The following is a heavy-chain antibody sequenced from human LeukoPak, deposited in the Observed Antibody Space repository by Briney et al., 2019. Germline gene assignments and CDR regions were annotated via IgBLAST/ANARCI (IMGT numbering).Heavy chain of an antibody. D-gene: IGHD2-8*02. Sequence: PGGSLRLSCAASGFTFSSYEMNWVRQAPGKGLEWVSYISTSGSTIYYADSVKGRFTISRDNAKNSLYLQMNSLRADDTAVYYCARDCSGGARGWFDPWGQGTLVTVSS. J-gene: IGHJ5*02. CDR1: GFTFSSYE. V-gene: IGHV3-48*03. CDR3: ARDCSGGARGWFDP. CDR2: ISTSGSTI.